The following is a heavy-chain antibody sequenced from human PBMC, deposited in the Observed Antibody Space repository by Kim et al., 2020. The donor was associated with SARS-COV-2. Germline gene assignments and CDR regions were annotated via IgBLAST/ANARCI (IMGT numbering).Heavy chain of an antibody. J-gene: IGHJ4*02. D-gene: IGHD6-19*01. CDR2: ISYDGSNK. Sequence: GGSLRLSCAASGFTFSSYAMHWVRQAPGKGLEWVAVISYDGSNKYYADSVKGRFTISRDNSKNTLYLQMNSLRAEDTAVYYCARDYSVAGNGGIDYWGQGTLVTVSS. CDR1: GFTFSSYA. V-gene: IGHV3-30*04. CDR3: ARDYSVAGNGGIDY.